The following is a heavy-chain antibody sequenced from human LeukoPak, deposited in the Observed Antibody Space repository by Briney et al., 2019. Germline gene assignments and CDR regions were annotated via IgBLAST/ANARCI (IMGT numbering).Heavy chain of an antibody. CDR1: GFTFSDYF. Sequence: GGSLRLSCAASGFTFSDYFMTWIRQAPGKGLEWISYITTTGNTAFYADSVKGRFAVSRDNAKNSLYLQINSLRAEDTAVYYCAREYSSGWDYYYGMDVWGQGTTVTVSS. D-gene: IGHD6-19*01. J-gene: IGHJ6*02. V-gene: IGHV3-11*04. CDR2: ITTTGNTA. CDR3: AREYSSGWDYYYGMDV.